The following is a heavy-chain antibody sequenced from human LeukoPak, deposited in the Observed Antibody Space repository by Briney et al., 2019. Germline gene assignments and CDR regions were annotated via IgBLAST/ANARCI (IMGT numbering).Heavy chain of an antibody. CDR3: ARDRAVPHYYYGMDV. D-gene: IGHD6-19*01. Sequence: NPSETLSLTCTVSGASIGLYYWSWIRPPAGKGLEWIGRIYTSGTSNYSPSLKSRVTMSLDLSKNQLSLKLNSVTAADTAVYYCARDRAVPHYYYGMDVWGQGTTVTVSS. V-gene: IGHV4-4*07. CDR1: GASIGLYY. J-gene: IGHJ6*02. CDR2: IYTSGTS.